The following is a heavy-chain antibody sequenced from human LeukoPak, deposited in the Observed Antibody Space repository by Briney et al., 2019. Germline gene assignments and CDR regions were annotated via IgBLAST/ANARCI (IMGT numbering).Heavy chain of an antibody. CDR1: GFTFSSYA. CDR3: AKGVDGSRYYFDY. CDR2: ISGSGGST. D-gene: IGHD2-2*01. Sequence: GGSLRLSCEASGFTFSSYAMSWVRQAPGKGLEWVSAISGSGGSTYYADSVKGRFTISRDNSKNTLYLQMNSLRAEDTAVYYCAKGVDGSRYYFDYWGQGTLVTVSS. J-gene: IGHJ4*02. V-gene: IGHV3-23*01.